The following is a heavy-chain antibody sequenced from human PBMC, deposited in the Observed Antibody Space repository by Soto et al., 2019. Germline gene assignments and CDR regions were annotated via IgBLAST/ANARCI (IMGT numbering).Heavy chain of an antibody. J-gene: IGHJ3*02. CDR3: ARDAYYYDSSDPGAFDI. V-gene: IGHV1-69*01. CDR2: IIPIFGTA. D-gene: IGHD3-22*01. Sequence: QVQLVQSGAEVKKPGSSVKVSCKASGGTFSSYAISWVRQAPGQGLEWMGGIIPIFGTANYAQKFQGRVTITADESTSTAYMELSSLRCEDTAVYYCARDAYYYDSSDPGAFDIWGQGTMVTVSS. CDR1: GGTFSSYA.